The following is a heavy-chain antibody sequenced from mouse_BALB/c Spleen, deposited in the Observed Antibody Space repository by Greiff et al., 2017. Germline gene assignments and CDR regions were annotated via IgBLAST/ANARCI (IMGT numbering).Heavy chain of an antibody. CDR2: INPSTGYT. D-gene: IGHD4-1*01. CDR1: GYTFTSYW. V-gene: IGHV1-7*01. CDR3: ARWTGTSDY. Sequence: QVQLQQPGAELVRPGASVKLSCKASGYTFTSYWMHWVKQRPGQGLEWIGYINPSTGYTEYNQKFKDKATLTADKSSSTAYMQLSSLTSEDSAVYYCARWTGTSDYWGQGTTLTVSS. J-gene: IGHJ2*01.